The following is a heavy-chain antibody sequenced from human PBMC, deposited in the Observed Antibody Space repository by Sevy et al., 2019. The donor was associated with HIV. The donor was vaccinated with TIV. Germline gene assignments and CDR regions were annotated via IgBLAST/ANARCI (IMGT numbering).Heavy chain of an antibody. J-gene: IGHJ3*02. CDR3: ARGVTMVRGVRQSPRTTDAFDI. V-gene: IGHV1-18*04. D-gene: IGHD3-10*01. CDR1: GYTFTSYG. Sequence: ASVKVSCKASGYTFTSYGISWVRQAPGQGLEWMGWISAYNGNTNYAQKLQGRVTMTTDTSTSTAYRELRSLRSDDTAVYYCARGVTMVRGVRQSPRTTDAFDIWGQGTMVTVSS. CDR2: ISAYNGNT.